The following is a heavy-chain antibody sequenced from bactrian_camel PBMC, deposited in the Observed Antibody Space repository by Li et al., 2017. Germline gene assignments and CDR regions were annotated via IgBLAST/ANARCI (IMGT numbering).Heavy chain of an antibody. CDR3: ATKYCSGEYCYTTAGFGY. CDR2: INKDGSNT. V-gene: IGHV3S7*01. Sequence: VESGGGLVQPGGSLRLSCAASGFTFSGYGMSWVRQAPGKGLEWVSGINKDGSNTNYADSVKGRFTISRDNAKNTVYLQMNSLKSEDTALYYCATKYCSGEYCYTTAGFGYWGQGTQVTVS. J-gene: IGHJ6*01. D-gene: IGHD2*01. CDR1: GFTFSGYG.